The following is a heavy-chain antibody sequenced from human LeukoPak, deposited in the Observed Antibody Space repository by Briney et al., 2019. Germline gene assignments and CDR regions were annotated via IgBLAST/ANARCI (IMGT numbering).Heavy chain of an antibody. J-gene: IGHJ4*02. CDR2: IYPGDSDT. Sequence: GESLKISCKGSGYSFTSYWIGWVRQMPGKGLEWMGIIYPGDSDTRYSPSFQGQVTISADKSISTAYLQWSSLKASDTAMYCCARSLNYGSGSYIPDYWGQGTLVTVSS. V-gene: IGHV5-51*01. D-gene: IGHD3-10*01. CDR1: GYSFTSYW. CDR3: ARSLNYGSGSYIPDY.